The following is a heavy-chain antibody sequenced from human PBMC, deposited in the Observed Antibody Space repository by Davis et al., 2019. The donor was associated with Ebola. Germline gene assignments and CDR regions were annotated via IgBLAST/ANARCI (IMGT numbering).Heavy chain of an antibody. CDR3: ARRGIAVAGTGYFQH. CDR1: GGSFSGYY. V-gene: IGHV4-34*01. D-gene: IGHD6-19*01. Sequence: MPSETLSLTCAVYGGSFSGYYWSWIRQPPGKGLEWIGSIYYSGSTYYNPSLKSRVTISVDTSKNQFSLKLSSVTAADTAVYYCARRGIAVAGTGYFQHWGQGTLVTVSS. J-gene: IGHJ1*01. CDR2: IYYSGST.